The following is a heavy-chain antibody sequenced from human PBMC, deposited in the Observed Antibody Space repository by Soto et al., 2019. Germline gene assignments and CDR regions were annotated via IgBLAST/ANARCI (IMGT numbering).Heavy chain of an antibody. V-gene: IGHV3-23*01. J-gene: IGHJ6*02. D-gene: IGHD1-26*01. CDR2: ISGSGGST. Sequence: PGGSLRLSCAASGFTFSSYAMSWVRQAPGKGLEWVSAISGSGGSTYYADSVKGRFTISRDNSKNTLYLQMNSLRAEDTAVYYCARKGGELPEQNSPKWYYGMDVWGQGSTVTVSS. CDR1: GFTFSSYA. CDR3: ARKGGELPEQNSPKWYYGMDV.